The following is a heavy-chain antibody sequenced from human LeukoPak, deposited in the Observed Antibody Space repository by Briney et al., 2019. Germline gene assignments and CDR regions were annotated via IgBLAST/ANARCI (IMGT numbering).Heavy chain of an antibody. CDR3: AKPRYYYDSSGYYRDDAFDI. D-gene: IGHD3-22*01. J-gene: IGHJ3*02. Sequence: GGSLRLSCAASGFTFSNAWMSWVRQAPGKGLEWVSAISGSGGSTYYADSVKGRFTISRDNSKNTLYLQMNSLRAEDTAVYYCAKPRYYYDSSGYYRDDAFDIWGQGTMVTVSS. CDR2: ISGSGGST. CDR1: GFTFSNAW. V-gene: IGHV3-23*01.